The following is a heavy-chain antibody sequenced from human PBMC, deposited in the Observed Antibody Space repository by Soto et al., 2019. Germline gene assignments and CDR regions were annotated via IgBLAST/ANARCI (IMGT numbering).Heavy chain of an antibody. D-gene: IGHD6-19*01. Sequence: SVKVSCKASGGTFSSYTISWVRQAPGQGLEWMGRIIPILGIANYAQKFQGRVTITADKSTSTAYMELSSLRSEDTAVYYCARLYSSGPTDYWGQGTLVTVYS. J-gene: IGHJ4*02. CDR2: IIPILGIA. CDR1: GGTFSSYT. V-gene: IGHV1-69*02. CDR3: ARLYSSGPTDY.